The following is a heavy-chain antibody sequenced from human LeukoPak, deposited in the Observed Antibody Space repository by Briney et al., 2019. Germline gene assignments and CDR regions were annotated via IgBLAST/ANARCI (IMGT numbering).Heavy chain of an antibody. CDR2: MNPNSGNT. CDR1: GYTFTSYG. Sequence: ASVKVSCKASGYTFTSYGINWVRQAPGQGLEWMGWMNPNSGNTGYAQKFQGRVTITRNTSISTAYMELSSLRSEDTAVYYCARGLYCSSTSCLYDYWGQGTLVTVSS. J-gene: IGHJ4*02. CDR3: ARGLYCSSTSCLYDY. V-gene: IGHV1-8*03. D-gene: IGHD2-2*01.